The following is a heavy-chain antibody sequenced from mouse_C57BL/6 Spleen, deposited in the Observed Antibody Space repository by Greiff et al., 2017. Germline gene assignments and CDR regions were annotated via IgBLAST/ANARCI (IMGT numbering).Heavy chain of an antibody. V-gene: IGHV1-42*01. CDR1: GYSFTGYY. Sequence: EVQVVESGPELVKPGASVKISCKASGYSFTGYYMNWVKQSPEKSLEWIGEINPSTGGTTYNQKFKAKATLTVDKSSSTAYMQLKSLTSEDSAVYYCATSYYYAMDYWGQGTSVTVSS. J-gene: IGHJ4*01. CDR2: INPSTGGT. CDR3: ATSYYYAMDY.